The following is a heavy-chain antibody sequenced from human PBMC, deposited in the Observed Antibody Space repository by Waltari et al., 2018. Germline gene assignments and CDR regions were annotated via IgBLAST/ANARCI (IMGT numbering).Heavy chain of an antibody. V-gene: IGHV3-74*01. CDR1: GFAFSSFW. CDR3: TRDSPSWI. J-gene: IGHJ3*02. CDR2: IKSDGSDT. Sequence: EGQLVESGGGLVQPGGSLKLSCAASGFAFSSFWMHWVRQVPGQGLVWVSRIKSDGSDTSYADSGRGRFTVSRDNAKNMVYLQTKSLRAEDTAIYYCTRDSPSWIWGQGTMVSVSS.